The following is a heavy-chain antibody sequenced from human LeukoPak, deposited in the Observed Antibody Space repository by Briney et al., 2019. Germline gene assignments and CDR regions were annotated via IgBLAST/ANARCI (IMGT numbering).Heavy chain of an antibody. D-gene: IGHD2-15*01. Sequence: SVKVSCKASRGTFSSYAISWVRQAPGQGLEWVGGIIPIFGTANYAQKFQGRVTITTDESTSTAYMELSSLRSEDTAVYYCASCSGGSRFHYYMAVWGKGTTVTVSS. J-gene: IGHJ6*03. CDR1: RGTFSSYA. CDR2: IIPIFGTA. CDR3: ASCSGGSRFHYYMAV. V-gene: IGHV1-69*05.